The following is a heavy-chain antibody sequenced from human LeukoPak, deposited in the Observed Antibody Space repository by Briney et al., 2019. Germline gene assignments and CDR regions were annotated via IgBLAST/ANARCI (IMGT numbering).Heavy chain of an antibody. D-gene: IGHD5-12*01. J-gene: IGHJ4*02. CDR1: GFTFSNYW. CDR2: ISSDGSST. Sequence: GGSLRLSCAASGFTFSNYWMHWVRQAPGKGLVWVSRISSDGSSTSYADSVKGRFTISRDNAKNTLYLQMNGLRAEDTAVYYCARTAYSDYSLGFWGQGTLVTVSS. CDR3: ARTAYSDYSLGF. V-gene: IGHV3-74*01.